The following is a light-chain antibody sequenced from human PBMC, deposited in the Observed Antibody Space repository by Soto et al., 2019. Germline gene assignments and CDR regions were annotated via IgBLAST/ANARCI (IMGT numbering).Light chain of an antibody. J-gene: IGKJ5*01. CDR2: GAS. Sequence: EIVMTQSPATLSVSPGERATLSCRPSQSVSSNLAWYQQKPGQAPRLLIYGASTRATGIPARFSGSGSGTEFTLTICRLQSEDFAVYYRQQYNNWPITFGQGTRLEIK. CDR3: QQYNNWPIT. V-gene: IGKV3D-15*01. CDR1: QSVSSN.